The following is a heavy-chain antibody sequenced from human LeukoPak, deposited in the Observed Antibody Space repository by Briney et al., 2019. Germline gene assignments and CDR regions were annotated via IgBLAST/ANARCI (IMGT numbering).Heavy chain of an antibody. CDR3: ARAVVVVTGFDY. V-gene: IGHV4-4*02. D-gene: IGHD3-22*01. Sequence: SETLSLTCAVSGGSINSSNWWSWVRQPPGKGLEWIGYIYYSGSTNYNPSLKSRVTISVDTSKNQFSLKLSSVTAADTAVYYCARAVVVVTGFDYWGQGTLVTVSS. CDR1: GGSINSSNW. J-gene: IGHJ4*02. CDR2: IYYSGST.